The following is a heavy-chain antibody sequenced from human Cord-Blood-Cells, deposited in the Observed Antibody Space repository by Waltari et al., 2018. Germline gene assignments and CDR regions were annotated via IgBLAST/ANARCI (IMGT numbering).Heavy chain of an antibody. D-gene: IGHD2-2*01. CDR1: GGSISSSSYY. V-gene: IGHV4-39*01. CDR2: IYYSWST. J-gene: IGHJ6*03. CDR3: ARRYCSSTSCYYYYYMDV. Sequence: QLQLQESGPGLVKPSETLSLTCTVSGGSISSSSYYWGWIRQPPGKGLEWIGSIYYSWSTYYNPSLKSRVTISVDTSKNQFSLKLSSVTAADTAVYYCARRYCSSTSCYYYYYMDVWGKGTTVTVSS.